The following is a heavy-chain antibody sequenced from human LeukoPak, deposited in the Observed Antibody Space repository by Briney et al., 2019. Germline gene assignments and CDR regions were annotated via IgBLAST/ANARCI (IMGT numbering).Heavy chain of an antibody. CDR3: ARRAPVAFYYDILTGYVDY. Sequence: SETLSLTCAVYGGSFSGYYWSWIRQPPGKGLEWIGEINHSGSTNYNPSLKSRVTISVDTSKNQFSLKLSSVTAADTAVYYCARRAPVAFYYDILTGYVDYWGQGTLVTVSS. CDR1: GGSFSGYY. CDR2: INHSGST. J-gene: IGHJ4*02. V-gene: IGHV4-34*01. D-gene: IGHD3-9*01.